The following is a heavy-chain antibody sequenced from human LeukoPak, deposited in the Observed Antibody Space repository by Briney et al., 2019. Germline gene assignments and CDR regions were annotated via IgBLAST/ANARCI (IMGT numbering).Heavy chain of an antibody. V-gene: IGHV3-23*01. J-gene: IGHJ4*02. Sequence: PGGSLRLSCAVSGFTLSDVWMSWVRQAPGKGLEWVSAISDSGSSPYYADSVKGRFTISRDNSKNTLYLQMNSLRAEDTAVYYCAEGSGSGWFTYWGQGTLVTVSS. D-gene: IGHD6-19*01. CDR2: ISDSGSSP. CDR1: GFTLSDVW. CDR3: AEGSGSGWFTY.